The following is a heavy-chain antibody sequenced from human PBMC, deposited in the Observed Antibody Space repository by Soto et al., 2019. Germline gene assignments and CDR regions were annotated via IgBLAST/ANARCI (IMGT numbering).Heavy chain of an antibody. D-gene: IGHD5-12*01. CDR3: ASDLGSGYDRGDY. V-gene: IGHV1-69*12. CDR2: IISLFGTP. CDR1: GDTFTNHV. J-gene: IGHJ4*02. Sequence: QVQLVQSGGEVKKPGSSVKVSCKASGDTFTNHVFNWVRQAPGQGLEWMGGIISLFGTPHYAQRFQGRVTITADESTATSYMQLGSLRSEDTAVYYCASDLGSGYDRGDYWGQGTLVTVSS.